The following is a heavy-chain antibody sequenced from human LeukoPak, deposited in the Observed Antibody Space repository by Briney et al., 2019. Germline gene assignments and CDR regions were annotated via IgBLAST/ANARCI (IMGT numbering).Heavy chain of an antibody. CDR3: ARDGYCSSTSCYDWFDP. V-gene: IGHV4-39*02. J-gene: IGHJ5*02. D-gene: IGHD2-2*03. Sequence: PSETLSLTCTVSGGSISSSSYYWGWIRQPPGKGLEWIGSIYYSGSTYYNPSLKSRVTISVDTSKNQFSLKLSSVTAADTAVYYCARDGYCSSTSCYDWFDPWGQGTLVTVSS. CDR1: GGSISSSSYY. CDR2: IYYSGST.